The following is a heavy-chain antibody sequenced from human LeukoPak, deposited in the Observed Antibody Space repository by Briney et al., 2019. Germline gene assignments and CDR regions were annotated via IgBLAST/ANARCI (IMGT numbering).Heavy chain of an antibody. Sequence: SETLSLTCAVYGGSFSGYYWSWIRQPPGKGLEWIGEINHSGSTNYNPSLKSRVTISVDPSKNQFSLKLSSVTAADTAVYYCARGPPYPYYYYGMDVWGQGTTVTVSS. CDR3: ARGPPYPYYYYGMDV. CDR2: INHSGST. V-gene: IGHV4-34*01. CDR1: GGSFSGYY. J-gene: IGHJ6*02.